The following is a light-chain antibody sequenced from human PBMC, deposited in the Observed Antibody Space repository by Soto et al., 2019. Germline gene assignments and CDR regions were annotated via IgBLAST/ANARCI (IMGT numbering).Light chain of an antibody. CDR1: ALPKQY. V-gene: IGLV3-25*02. J-gene: IGLJ2*01. CDR3: QSTGTSDSSVV. Sequence: SYELTQPPSLSVSPGQTAKITCSGGALPKQYVHWYQQRPGRAPVVVIYKDTERPSGIPERFSGSTSGTTVTLTISGVQADDEAVYYCQSTGTSDSSVVFGGGTKVTVL. CDR2: KDT.